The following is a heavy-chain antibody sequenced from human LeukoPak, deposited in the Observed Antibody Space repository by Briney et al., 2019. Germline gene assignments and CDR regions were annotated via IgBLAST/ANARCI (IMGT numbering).Heavy chain of an antibody. J-gene: IGHJ6*03. Sequence: GRSLRLSCAASGFTLSNYGMHWVRQAPGKGLEWVTLISYDGSNKYYADSVKGRFTISRDNSKNTLYLQMNSLRAEDTAVYYCARRSMTTVTTSADAYYYYYMDVWGKGTTVTISS. CDR3: ARRSMTTVTTSADAYYYYYMDV. CDR2: ISYDGSNK. V-gene: IGHV3-30*03. CDR1: GFTLSNYG. D-gene: IGHD4-17*01.